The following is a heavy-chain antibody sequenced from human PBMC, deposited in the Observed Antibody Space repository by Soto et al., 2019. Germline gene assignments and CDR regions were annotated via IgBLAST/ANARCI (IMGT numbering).Heavy chain of an antibody. D-gene: IGHD2-21*01. CDR2: IIPMLGIA. J-gene: IGHJ3*02. CDR3: TIGSWSGEVFDI. V-gene: IGHV1-69*02. Sequence: QVQLVQSGAEVKKPGSSVKVSCKVSGGSFSTYSMFWVRQAPGQGLEWMGRIIPMLGIANYAQKFQGRVTITADKSTSTAYMELSSLRSEDTALYYCTIGSWSGEVFDIWGQGTMVTVSS. CDR1: GGSFSTYS.